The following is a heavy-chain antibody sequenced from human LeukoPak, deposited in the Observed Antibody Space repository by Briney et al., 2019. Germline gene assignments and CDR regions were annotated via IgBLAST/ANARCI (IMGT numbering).Heavy chain of an antibody. CDR2: ISAYNGNT. V-gene: IGHV1-18*01. J-gene: IGHJ4*02. CDR3: ARVHYDSSGYSVFDY. D-gene: IGHD3-22*01. CDR1: GYTFTSYG. Sequence: ASVKVSCKASGYTFTSYGISWVRQAPGQGLEWMGWISAYNGNTNYAQKLQGRVTMTTDTSTSTAYMELSSLRSEDTAVYYCARVHYDSSGYSVFDYWGQGTLVTVSS.